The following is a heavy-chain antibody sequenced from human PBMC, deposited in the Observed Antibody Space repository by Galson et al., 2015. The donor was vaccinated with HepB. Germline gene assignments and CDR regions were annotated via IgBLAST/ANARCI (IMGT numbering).Heavy chain of an antibody. D-gene: IGHD2-21*01. CDR2: ISSNGGST. V-gene: IGHV3-64*01. Sequence: SLRLSCAASGFTFSSYSMNWVRQAPGKGLEYVSAISSNGGSTYYANSVKGRFTISRDNSKNTLYLQMGSLRAEDMAVYYCARDRGPMWFYYGMDVWGQGTTVTVSS. J-gene: IGHJ6*02. CDR1: GFTFSSYS. CDR3: ARDRGPMWFYYGMDV.